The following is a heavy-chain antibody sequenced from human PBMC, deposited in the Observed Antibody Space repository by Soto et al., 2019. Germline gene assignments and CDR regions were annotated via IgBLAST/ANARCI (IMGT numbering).Heavy chain of an antibody. J-gene: IGHJ5*01. Sequence: GGSLRLSCAASGLTFDNYAMSWVRQAPGKGLEWVSAISNSGGTTYYADSVRGRFTISRDNSKNTLYLQMNSLRAEDTAVYYCARDRSRYSSGWFDYWGQGTLVTVSS. V-gene: IGHV3-23*01. CDR2: ISNSGGTT. CDR3: ARDRSRYSSGWFDY. D-gene: IGHD6-19*01. CDR1: GLTFDNYA.